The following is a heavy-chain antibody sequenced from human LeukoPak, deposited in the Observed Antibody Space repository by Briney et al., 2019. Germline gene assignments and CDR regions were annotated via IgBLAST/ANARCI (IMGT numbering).Heavy chain of an antibody. V-gene: IGHV3-48*04. Sequence: GGSLRLSCAASGFTFSSYWMHWVRQVPGKGLEWVSYISSSGSTIYYADSVKGRFTISRDNAKNSLYLQMNSLRAEDTAVYYCARDSIGGGSDYWGQGTLVTVSS. D-gene: IGHD3-3*01. CDR2: ISSSGSTI. CDR1: GFTFSSYW. CDR3: ARDSIGGGSDY. J-gene: IGHJ4*02.